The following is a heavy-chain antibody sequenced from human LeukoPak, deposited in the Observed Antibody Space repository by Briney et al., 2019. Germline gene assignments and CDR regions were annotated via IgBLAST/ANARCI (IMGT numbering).Heavy chain of an antibody. D-gene: IGHD2-15*01. J-gene: IGHJ5*02. CDR3: STGYFQRGSCSGGTCYLEP. V-gene: IGHV3-15*01. Sequence: PGGSLRLSCAASGFPFSNFAVSWVRQAPGKGLEWVGRIKTKSEGGTTEYAAPVKGRFAISRDDSKDTLYLQMNSLKTEDTAVYFCSTGYFQRGSCSGGTCYLEPWGQGTLVTVSS. CDR1: GFPFSNFA. CDR2: IKTKSEGGTT.